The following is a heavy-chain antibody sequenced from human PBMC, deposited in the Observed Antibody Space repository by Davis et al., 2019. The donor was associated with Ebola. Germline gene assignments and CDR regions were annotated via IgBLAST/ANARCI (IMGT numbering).Heavy chain of an antibody. V-gene: IGHV3-21*01. Sequence: PGGSLRLSCAASGFTFSSYSMNWVRQAPGKGLEWVSSISSSSSYIYYADSVKGRFTISRDNAKNSLYLQMNSLRAEDTAVYYCARDRGALGAANPVDYWGQGTLVTVSS. J-gene: IGHJ4*02. CDR1: GFTFSSYS. CDR2: ISSSSSYI. D-gene: IGHD2-15*01. CDR3: ARDRGALGAANPVDY.